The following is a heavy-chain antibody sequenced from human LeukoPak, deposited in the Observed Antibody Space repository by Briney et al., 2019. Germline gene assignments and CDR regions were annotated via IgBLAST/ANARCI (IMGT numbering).Heavy chain of an antibody. D-gene: IGHD3-22*01. CDR2: IKQDGSEK. CDR3: ARDALTYYYDSSGYYRDAFDI. J-gene: IGHJ3*02. V-gene: IGHV3-7*01. Sequence: GGSLRLSCAASGFTFSSYWMSWVRQAPGKGLEWVANIKQDGSEKYYVDSVKGRFTISRDNAKNSLYLQMNSLRAEDTAVYYCARDALTYYYDSSGYYRDAFDIWGQGTMVTVSS. CDR1: GFTFSSYW.